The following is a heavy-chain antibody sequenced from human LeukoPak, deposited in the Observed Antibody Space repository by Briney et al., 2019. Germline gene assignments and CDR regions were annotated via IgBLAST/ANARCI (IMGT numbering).Heavy chain of an antibody. D-gene: IGHD3-16*01. CDR2: ISTTSSYI. CDR3: ARGYGGASDDY. CDR1: GFTFSSYS. J-gene: IGHJ4*02. Sequence: GGSVRLSCAASGFTFSSYSMNWVRQAPGKGLEWVSSISTTSSYIYYADSVKGRFTISRDNAKNSLFLQMNSLRAEDTAVYYCARGYGGASDDYWGQGTLVTVSS. V-gene: IGHV3-21*01.